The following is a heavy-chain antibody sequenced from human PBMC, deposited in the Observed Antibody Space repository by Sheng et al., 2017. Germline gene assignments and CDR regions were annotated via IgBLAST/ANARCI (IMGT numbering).Heavy chain of an antibody. CDR1: GFTFSSYA. CDR2: ISGSGGST. CDR3: AKGKLHIVVVIAHSLGGHDAFDI. D-gene: IGHD2-21*01. J-gene: IGHJ3*02. Sequence: EVQLLESGGGLVQPGGSLRLSCAASGFTFSSYAMSWVRQAPGKGLEWVSTISGSGGSTYYADSVKGRFTISRDNSKNTLYLQMNSLRAEDTAVYYCAKGKLHIVVVIAHSLGGHDAFDIWGQGTMVTVSS. V-gene: IGHV3-23*01.